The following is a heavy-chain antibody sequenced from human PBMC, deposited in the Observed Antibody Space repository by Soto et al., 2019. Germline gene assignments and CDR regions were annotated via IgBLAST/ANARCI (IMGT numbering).Heavy chain of an antibody. D-gene: IGHD3-3*01. Sequence: PSETLSLTCAVSGGSISSGGYSGSWIRQPPGKGLEWIGYIYHSGSTYYSPSLKSRVTISVDRSKNQFSLKLSSVTAADTAVYYCDRGPPFGRWGQGTLVTVSS. V-gene: IGHV4-30-2*01. CDR1: GGSISSGGYS. CDR2: IYHSGST. CDR3: DRGPPFGR. J-gene: IGHJ4*02.